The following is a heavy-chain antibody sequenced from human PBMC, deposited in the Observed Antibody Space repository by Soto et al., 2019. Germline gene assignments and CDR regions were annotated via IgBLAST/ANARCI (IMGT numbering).Heavy chain of an antibody. Sequence: ASVKVSCKASGYTFTSYDINWVRQATGQGLEWMGWMNPNSGNTGYAQKFQGRVTMTRNTSISTAYMELSSLRSEDTAVYYCARKTMQWLSPSYYYYMDVWGKGTTVTVSS. D-gene: IGHD6-19*01. V-gene: IGHV1-8*01. CDR2: MNPNSGNT. CDR1: GYTFTSYD. J-gene: IGHJ6*03. CDR3: ARKTMQWLSPSYYYYMDV.